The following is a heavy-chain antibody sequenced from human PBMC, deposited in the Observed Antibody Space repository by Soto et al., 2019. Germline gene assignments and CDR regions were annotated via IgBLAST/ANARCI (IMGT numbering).Heavy chain of an antibody. D-gene: IGHD3-22*01. J-gene: IGHJ5*01. Sequence: SETLSLTCTVSGGSINTFYWSWVRQPAGKGLEWIGRIFSSGSTSFNPSLESRVAMSVDTSKNHFSLNLSSVTAADMAVYYCASSTFFPDSRGYHFKNLDSWGQGTLVTVSS. V-gene: IGHV4-4*07. CDR3: ASSTFFPDSRGYHFKNLDS. CDR1: GGSINTFY. CDR2: IFSSGST.